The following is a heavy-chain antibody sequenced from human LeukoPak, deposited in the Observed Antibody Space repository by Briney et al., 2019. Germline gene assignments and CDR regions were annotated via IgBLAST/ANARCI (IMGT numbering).Heavy chain of an antibody. D-gene: IGHD2-2*01. CDR3: ARDRDLCSSTSCNTFDY. J-gene: IGHJ4*02. CDR1: GGSISSGDYY. Sequence: SETLSLTCTVSGGSISSGDYYWSWIRQPPGKGLEWIGYIYYSGSTYYNPSLKSRVTISVDTSKNQFSLKLSSVTAADTAVYYCARDRDLCSSTSCNTFDYWGQGTLVAVSS. V-gene: IGHV4-30-4*08. CDR2: IYYSGST.